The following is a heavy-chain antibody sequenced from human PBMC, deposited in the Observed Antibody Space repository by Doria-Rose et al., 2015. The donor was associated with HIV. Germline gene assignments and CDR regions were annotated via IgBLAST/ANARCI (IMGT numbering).Heavy chain of an antibody. CDR2: IYYAGAT. J-gene: IGHJ3*02. Sequence: SISGFYWSWFRQPPGKGLEWVGYIYYAGATYYTPSLNSRVTISLDMSKNQLSLRLRSVTAADTAFYYCARALDYDTGKSDAFDIWGQGTLVTVSS. D-gene: IGHD3-22*01. CDR3: ARALDYDTGKSDAFDI. V-gene: IGHV4-59*01. CDR1: SISGFY.